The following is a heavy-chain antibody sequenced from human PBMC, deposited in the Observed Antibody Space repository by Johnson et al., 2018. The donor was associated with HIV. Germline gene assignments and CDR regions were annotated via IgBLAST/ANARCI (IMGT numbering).Heavy chain of an antibody. CDR3: ARGGFMIVVGDAFEI. J-gene: IGHJ3*02. V-gene: IGHV3-23*04. D-gene: IGHD3-22*01. Sequence: VQLVESGGGVVQPGRSLRLSCAASGFTFSSYAMSWVRQAPGKGLEWVSAISGSGGSTYYADSVKGRFTISRDNSKNTLYLQMNSLRAEDTAVYYCARGGFMIVVGDAFEIWGQGTMVTVSS. CDR1: GFTFSSYA. CDR2: ISGSGGST.